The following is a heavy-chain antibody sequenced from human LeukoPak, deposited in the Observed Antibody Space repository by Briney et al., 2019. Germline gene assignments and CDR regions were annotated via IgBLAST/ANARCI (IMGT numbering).Heavy chain of an antibody. CDR1: GFTFSSYE. J-gene: IGHJ6*02. CDR3: ARDIFGVVTNYYCGMDV. V-gene: IGHV3-48*03. D-gene: IGHD3-3*02. CDR2: ISSSGSTI. Sequence: GGSLRLSCAASGFTFSSYEMNWVRQAPGKGLEWVSYISSSGSTIYYADSVKGRFTISRDNAKNSLYLQMNSLRAEDTAVYYCARDIFGVVTNYYCGMDVWGQGTTVTVSS.